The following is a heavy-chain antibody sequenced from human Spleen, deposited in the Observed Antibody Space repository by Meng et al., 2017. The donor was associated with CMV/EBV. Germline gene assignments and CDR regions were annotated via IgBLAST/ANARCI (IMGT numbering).Heavy chain of an antibody. CDR3: ARAGAALSDFAY. J-gene: IGHJ4*02. D-gene: IGHD6-6*01. CDR2: INPSGGST. CDR1: GYTFTGYY. V-gene: IGHV1-46*01. Sequence: ASVKVSCKASGYTFTGYYMHWVRQAPGQGLEWMGIINPSGGSTSSAQKFQGRVTMTRVTSTSTVYMELSSLRSEDTAVYYCARAGAALSDFAYWGQGTLVTVSS.